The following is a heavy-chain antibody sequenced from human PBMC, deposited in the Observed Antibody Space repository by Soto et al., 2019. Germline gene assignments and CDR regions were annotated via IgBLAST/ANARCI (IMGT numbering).Heavy chain of an antibody. CDR1: GFTFSSYA. CDR2: ISGSGGNT. V-gene: IGHV3-23*01. CDR3: AKGPTSILAVAGTLDY. Sequence: GGSLRLSCAASGFTFSSYAMGWVRQAPGKGLEWVSSISGSGGNTHYADSVKGRFTISRDNSKNTLYLQVNSLRAEDTAVYYCAKGPTSILAVAGTLDYWGQGTLVTASS. J-gene: IGHJ4*02. D-gene: IGHD6-19*01.